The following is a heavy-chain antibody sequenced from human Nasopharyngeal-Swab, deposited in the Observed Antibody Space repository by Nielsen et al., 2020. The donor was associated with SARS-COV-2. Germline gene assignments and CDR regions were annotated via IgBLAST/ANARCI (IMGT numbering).Heavy chain of an antibody. Sequence: GESLKISCAASGFTFSSYAMHWVRQAPGKGLEWVAVISYDGSNKYYADSVKGRFTISRDNSKYTLYLQMNSLRAEDTAVYYCGRGMDVWGKGTTVTVSS. V-gene: IGHV3-30*03. CDR2: ISYDGSNK. J-gene: IGHJ6*04. CDR1: GFTFSSYA. CDR3: GRGMDV.